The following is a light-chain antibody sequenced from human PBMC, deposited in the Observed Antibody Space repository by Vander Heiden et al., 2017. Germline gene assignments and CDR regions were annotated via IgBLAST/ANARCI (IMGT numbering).Light chain of an antibody. CDR1: SGSVSTSYY. CDR2: STN. V-gene: IGLV8-61*01. CDR3: VLYMGSRWV. J-gene: IGLJ3*02. Sequence: QTVVTQEPSFSVSPGGTVTLTCGLSSGSVSTSYYPSWYQQTPGQAPRTLIYSTNTRSSGVPDRFSGSILGNTAALTITGAQADDESYYYCVLYMGSRWVFGGGTKLTVL.